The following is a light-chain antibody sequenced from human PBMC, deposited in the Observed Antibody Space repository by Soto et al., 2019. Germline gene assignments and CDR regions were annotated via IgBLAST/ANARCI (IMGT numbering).Light chain of an antibody. V-gene: IGKV3-20*01. Sequence: EIVITQSPTILCVSPRERATLSCRDSQSVDSKYLAWYQQKHGQAPRILIFAASSRATGITARFSGSGSGTDFTLPIIRLEPGDVAVEYRQQYGYSSWTFGQGTKVDIK. CDR3: QQYGYSSWT. CDR2: AAS. CDR1: QSVDSKY. J-gene: IGKJ1*01.